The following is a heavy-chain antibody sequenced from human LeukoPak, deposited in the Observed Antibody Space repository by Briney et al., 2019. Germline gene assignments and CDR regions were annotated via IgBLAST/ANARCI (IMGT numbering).Heavy chain of an antibody. CDR2: IKPDGSEQ. CDR1: GFSFSGYS. Sequence: PGGSLRLSCAASGFSFSGYSMNWVRQAPGKGLEWVANIKPDGSEQYYVDSVRGRFTVSRDNAKNSLYLQMNSLSAEDTAVYYCARDNNAAFDIWGLGTMVTVSS. CDR3: ARDNNAAFDI. J-gene: IGHJ3*02. D-gene: IGHD2-2*01. V-gene: IGHV3-7*01.